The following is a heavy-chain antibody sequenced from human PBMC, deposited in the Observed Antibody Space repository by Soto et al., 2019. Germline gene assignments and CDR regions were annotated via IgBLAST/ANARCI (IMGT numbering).Heavy chain of an antibody. Sequence: QLQLQESGPGLVKPSQTLSLTCAVSGDSIRGGGFYWSWIRQPPGKGLQWIGYTFYSGTTYYNPSLNSRVTISIDKSKNQFSLRLTSVTAADTAAYFCALSTVGFPYYFDIWGQGILVTVSS. D-gene: IGHD4-17*01. CDR1: GDSIRGGGFY. V-gene: IGHV4-30-2*01. CDR2: TFYSGTT. J-gene: IGHJ4*02. CDR3: ALSTVGFPYYFDI.